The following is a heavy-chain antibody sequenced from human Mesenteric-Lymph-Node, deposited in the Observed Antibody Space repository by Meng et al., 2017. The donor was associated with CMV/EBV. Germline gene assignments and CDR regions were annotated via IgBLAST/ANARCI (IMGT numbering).Heavy chain of an antibody. CDR2: IYSDGSI. J-gene: IGHJ2*01. CDR1: GFTFSSYS. V-gene: IGHV3-53*01. CDR3: AREVYYDFWSGYYATRYFDL. Sequence: GESLKISCAASGFTFSSYSMNWVRQAPGKGLEWVSVIYSDGSIYYADSVKGRFTISRDISKNTFSLQMTSLRAEDTAVYYCAREVYYDFWSGYYATRYFDLWGRGTLVTVSS. D-gene: IGHD3-3*01.